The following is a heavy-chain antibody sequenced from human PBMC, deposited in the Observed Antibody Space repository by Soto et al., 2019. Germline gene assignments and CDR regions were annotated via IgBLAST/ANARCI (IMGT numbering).Heavy chain of an antibody. Sequence: QVQLVQSGAEVKKPGASVKVSCKASGYTFTSYDINWVRQATGQGLEWMGWMNPNSGNTGYAQKFQGRGTMTRNTSISTAYMELSSLRSEDTAVYYCARLGSSDYGDYDLYYYYMDVWGKGTTVTVSS. J-gene: IGHJ6*03. D-gene: IGHD4-17*01. CDR1: GYTFTSYD. CDR3: ARLGSSDYGDYDLYYYYMDV. V-gene: IGHV1-8*01. CDR2: MNPNSGNT.